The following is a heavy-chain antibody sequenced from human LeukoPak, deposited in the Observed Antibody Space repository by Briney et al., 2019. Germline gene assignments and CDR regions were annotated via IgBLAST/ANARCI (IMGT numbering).Heavy chain of an antibody. CDR3: ANFVRYVPY. Sequence: PGRSLRLSCAASGFTFSSYGMHWVRQAPGKGLEWVAVISYDGSNKYYADSVKGRFTISRDNSKNTLYLQMNSLRAEDTAVYYCANFVRYVPYWGQGTLVTVSS. CDR1: GFTFSSYG. D-gene: IGHD1-1*01. V-gene: IGHV3-30*18. J-gene: IGHJ4*02. CDR2: ISYDGSNK.